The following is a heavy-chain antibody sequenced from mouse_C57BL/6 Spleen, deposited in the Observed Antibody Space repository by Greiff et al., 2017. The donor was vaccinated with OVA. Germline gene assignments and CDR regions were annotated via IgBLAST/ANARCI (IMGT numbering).Heavy chain of an antibody. CDR2: IYPGSGNT. Sequence: VQLQQSGAELVRPGASVKLSCKASGYTFTDYYINWVKQRPGQGLEWIAVIYPGSGNTYYNEKFKGKATLTAEKSSSTAYMQLSSLTSEDSAVCFCARDYFDYWGQGTTLTVSS. CDR3: ARDYFDY. CDR1: GYTFTDYY. V-gene: IGHV1-76*01. J-gene: IGHJ2*01.